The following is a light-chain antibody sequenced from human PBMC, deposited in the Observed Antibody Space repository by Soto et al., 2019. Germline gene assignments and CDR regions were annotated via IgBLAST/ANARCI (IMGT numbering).Light chain of an antibody. J-gene: IGKJ1*01. Sequence: DIQMPKYPSTLSASVGDRVTITCRASQSISSWLAWYQQKPGKAPKLLIYDASSLESGVPSRFSGRGSGTEFTLTISSLQPDDFATYYCQQYNSYWTFGQGTKVDI. CDR2: DAS. CDR1: QSISSW. CDR3: QQYNSYWT. V-gene: IGKV1-5*01.